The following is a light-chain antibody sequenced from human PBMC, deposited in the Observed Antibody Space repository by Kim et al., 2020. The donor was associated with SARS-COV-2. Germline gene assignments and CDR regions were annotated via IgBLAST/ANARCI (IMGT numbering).Light chain of an antibody. Sequence: EIVLTQSPGPLSLSLGERATLSCRASQSVSSNYLAWYQQKPGQAPRLLIHGASSRATGIPDRFSGSGSGTDFTLTITRLEPEDVAVYYCQQYSSSPATFGKGPRWISN. CDR2: GAS. V-gene: IGKV3-20*01. CDR1: QSVSSNY. CDR3: QQYSSSPAT. J-gene: IGKJ1*01.